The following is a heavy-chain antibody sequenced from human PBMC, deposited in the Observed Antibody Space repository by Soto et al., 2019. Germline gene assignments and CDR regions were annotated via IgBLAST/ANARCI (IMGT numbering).Heavy chain of an antibody. CDR3: ARGFYYDSSGYFFSPFDY. CDR2: IYSAGTT. V-gene: IGHV3-53*01. J-gene: IGHJ4*02. CDR1: GFIVSSYY. D-gene: IGHD3-22*01. Sequence: GGSLRLSCAASGFIVSSYYMTWVRQAPGKGLEWVSVIYSAGTTSYADSVKGRFTISRDNSKNTLYLLMNSLRAEDTAVYYCARGFYYDSSGYFFSPFDYWGQGTLVTVSP.